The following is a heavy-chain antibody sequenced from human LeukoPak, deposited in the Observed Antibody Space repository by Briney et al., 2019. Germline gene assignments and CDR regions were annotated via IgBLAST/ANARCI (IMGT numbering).Heavy chain of an antibody. CDR3: ANLGWATGDIDY. J-gene: IGHJ4*02. CDR1: GFTFSSYG. CDR2: IRYDGSNK. Sequence: HTGGSLRLSCAASGFTFSSYGMHWVRQAPGKGLEWVAFIRYDGSNKYYADSVKGRFTISRDNSKNTLYLQMNSLRAEDTAVYYCANLGWATGDIDYWGQGTLVTVSS. V-gene: IGHV3-30*02. D-gene: IGHD5-24*01.